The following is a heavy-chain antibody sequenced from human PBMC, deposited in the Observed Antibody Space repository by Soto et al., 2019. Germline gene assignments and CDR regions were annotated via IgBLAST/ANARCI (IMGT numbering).Heavy chain of an antibody. J-gene: IGHJ4*02. D-gene: IGHD4-17*01. CDR2: IYSGGGT. Sequence: GSLTLSCAASMFIVSDNYMSWVRQSPGKVLEWVSLIYSGGGTDYAESVKGRFTISRDNSKNTLYLQMNSLKAEDTGIYYCATRMTTAPYWGQGTVVTVSS. CDR3: ATRMTTAPY. V-gene: IGHV3-53*01. CDR1: MFIVSDNY.